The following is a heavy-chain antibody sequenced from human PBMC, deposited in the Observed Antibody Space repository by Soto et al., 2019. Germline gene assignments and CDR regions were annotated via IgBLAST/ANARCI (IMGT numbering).Heavy chain of an antibody. Sequence: PSETLSLTCAVYVGSFSGYYWSLIRQPRGKGLEWIGEINHSGSTNYNPSLKSRVTISVDTSKNQLSLKLNSVTAAYTAVYYCARGREQWLVDAFDIWGQGTMVTVSS. J-gene: IGHJ3*02. CDR1: VGSFSGYY. CDR2: INHSGST. CDR3: ARGREQWLVDAFDI. V-gene: IGHV4-34*01. D-gene: IGHD6-19*01.